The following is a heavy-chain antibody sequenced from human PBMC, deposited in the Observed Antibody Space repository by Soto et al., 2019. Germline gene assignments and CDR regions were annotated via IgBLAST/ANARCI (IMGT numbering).Heavy chain of an antibody. Sequence: SHPLXLTCAIAWYIFSINSASFNCIVQSPSRGLEWLGRTYYRSKWYNDYAVYVKSRITINPDTSKNQFSLQLNSVTPEDTAVYYCAREVKTGHTLNGMEVWGPGTTVKVYS. V-gene: IGHV6-1*01. D-gene: IGHD1-1*01. CDR3: AREVKTGHTLNGMEV. CDR1: WYIFSINSAS. CDR2: TYYRSKWYN. J-gene: IGHJ6*01.